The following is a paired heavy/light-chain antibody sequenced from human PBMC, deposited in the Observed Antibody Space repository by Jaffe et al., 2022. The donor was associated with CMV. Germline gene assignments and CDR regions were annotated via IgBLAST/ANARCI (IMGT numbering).Heavy chain of an antibody. CDR2: IDPSDSYT. CDR1: GYSFTSYW. CDR3: ARHVLGSSWSVPKHNWFDP. V-gene: IGHV5-10-1*03. Sequence: EVQLVQSGAEVKKPGESLRISCKGSGYSFTSYWISWVRQMPGKGLEWMGRIDPSDSYTNYSPSFQGHVTISADKSISTAYLQWSSLKASDTAMYYCARHVLGSSWSVPKHNWFDPWGQGTLVTVSS. J-gene: IGHJ5*02. D-gene: IGHD6-13*01.
Light chain of an antibody. V-gene: IGKV1-39*01. CDR1: QSISSY. CDR2: AAS. Sequence: DIQMTQSPSSLSASVGDRVTITCRASQSISSYLNWYQQKPGKAPKLLIYAASSLQSGVPSRFSGSGSGTDFTLTISSLQPEDFATYYCQQSYSTLAWTFGQGTKVEIK. CDR3: QQSYSTLAWT. J-gene: IGKJ1*01.